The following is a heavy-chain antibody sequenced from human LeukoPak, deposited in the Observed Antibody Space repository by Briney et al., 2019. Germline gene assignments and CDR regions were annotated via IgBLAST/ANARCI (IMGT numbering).Heavy chain of an antibody. D-gene: IGHD2-2*01. J-gene: IGHJ6*03. CDR2: INPNSGGT. CDR3: ARGIVVVPAPSDYMDV. CDR1: GYTFTGYY. V-gene: IGHV1-2*02. Sequence: GASVKVSCKASGYTFTGYYMHWVRQAPGQGLEWMGWINPNSGGTNYAQKFQGRVTMTRDTSISPAYMELSRLRSDDTAVYYCARGIVVVPAPSDYMDVWGKGTTVTVSS.